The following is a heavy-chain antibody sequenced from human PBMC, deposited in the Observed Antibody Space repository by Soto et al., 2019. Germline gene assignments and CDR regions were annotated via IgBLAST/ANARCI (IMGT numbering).Heavy chain of an antibody. CDR1: GFTFSSYA. Sequence: EVQLLESGGGLVQPVGSLRLSCAASGFTFSSYAMSWVRQAPGKGLEWVSAISGSGGSTYYADSVKGRFTISRDKSKNTLYLQMNSLRAEDTAVYYCAKGQEEGVPLHIDYWGQGTLVTVSS. J-gene: IGHJ4*02. D-gene: IGHD2-8*01. CDR2: ISGSGGST. CDR3: AKGQEEGVPLHIDY. V-gene: IGHV3-23*01.